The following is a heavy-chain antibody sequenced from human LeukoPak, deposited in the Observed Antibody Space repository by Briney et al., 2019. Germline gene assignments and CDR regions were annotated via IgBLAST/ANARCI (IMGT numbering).Heavy chain of an antibody. Sequence: ASVRVSCKASGYTFTGYYMHWVRQAPGQGLEWMGWINPNSGGTNYAQKFQGWVTMTRDTSISTAYMELSRLRSDDTAVYYCARDWYSSSWSDENWFDPWGQGTLVTVSS. V-gene: IGHV1-2*04. J-gene: IGHJ5*02. CDR1: GYTFTGYY. D-gene: IGHD6-13*01. CDR2: INPNSGGT. CDR3: ARDWYSSSWSDENWFDP.